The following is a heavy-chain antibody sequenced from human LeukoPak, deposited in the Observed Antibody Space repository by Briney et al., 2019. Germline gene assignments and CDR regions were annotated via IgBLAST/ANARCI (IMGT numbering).Heavy chain of an antibody. CDR3: AKDSSSWPKSADSFDY. D-gene: IGHD6-13*01. CDR2: ISWNSGSI. J-gene: IGHJ4*02. CDR1: GFTFDDYA. V-gene: IGHV3-9*01. Sequence: PGRSLRLSCAASGFTFDDYARHWVRQAPGKGLEWVSGISWNSGSIGYADSVKGRFTISRDNVKNSMYLQMNSLRAEDTALYYCAKDSSSWPKSADSFDYWGQGTLVTVSS.